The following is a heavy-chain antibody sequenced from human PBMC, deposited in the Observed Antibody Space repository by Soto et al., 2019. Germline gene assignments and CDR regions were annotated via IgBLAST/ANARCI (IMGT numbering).Heavy chain of an antibody. CDR3: VRESYDGKGFYFY. Sequence: QVQLVESGGGVVQPGRSLRLSCAASRFSFDHYAMHWVRQAPGNGLEWVALISNDGGNQYYADSVKGRFTVSRDNXNNTVYLQINSLRVEDTAVYYCVRESYDGKGFYFYWGQGTQVTVSS. J-gene: IGHJ4*02. V-gene: IGHV3-30-3*01. CDR2: ISNDGGNQ. D-gene: IGHD3-22*01. CDR1: RFSFDHYA.